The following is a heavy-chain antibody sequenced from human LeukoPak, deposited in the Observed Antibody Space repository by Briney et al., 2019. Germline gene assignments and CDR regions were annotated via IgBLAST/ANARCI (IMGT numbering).Heavy chain of an antibody. J-gene: IGHJ1*01. CDR3: AFGDLGSAG. CDR1: GFTFSSYA. Sequence: GGSLRLSCAASGFTFSSYAMNWVRQAPGKGLEWVSSISSSSSYIYYAGSVKGRFAIARDNAKNSLYLQMNSLRAEDTAMYYCAFGDLGSAGWGQGPWSPSPQ. V-gene: IGHV3-21*01. CDR2: ISSSSSYI. D-gene: IGHD4-17*01.